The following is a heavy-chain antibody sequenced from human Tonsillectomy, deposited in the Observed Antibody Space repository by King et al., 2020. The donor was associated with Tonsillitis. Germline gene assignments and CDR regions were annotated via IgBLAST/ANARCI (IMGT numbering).Heavy chain of an antibody. V-gene: IGHV3-30-3*01. CDR2: ISYDGSNK. D-gene: IGHD3-10*01. CDR1: GFTFSSYG. CDR3: ARDAISMVRGEACRGYGMDV. Sequence: VQLVESGGGVVQPGRSLRLSCAASGFTFSSYGMHWVRQAPGKGLEWVAVISYDGSNKYYVDSVKGRFTISRDNSKKTLYLQMNSLRAEDTAVYYCARDAISMVRGEACRGYGMDVWGQGTTVTVSS. J-gene: IGHJ6*02.